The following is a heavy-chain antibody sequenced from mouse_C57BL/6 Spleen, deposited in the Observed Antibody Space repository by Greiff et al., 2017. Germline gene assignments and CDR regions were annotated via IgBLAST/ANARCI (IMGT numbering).Heavy chain of an antibody. J-gene: IGHJ2*01. CDR3: ARGARLQDY. D-gene: IGHD2-4*01. V-gene: IGHV5-4*03. CDR1: GFTFSSYA. Sequence: EVKVVESGGGLVKPGGSLKLSCAASGFTFSSYAMSWVRQTPEKRLEWVATISDGGSYTYYPDNVKGRFTISRDNAKNNLYLQMSHLKSEDTAMYYCARGARLQDYWGQGTTLTVSS. CDR2: ISDGGSYT.